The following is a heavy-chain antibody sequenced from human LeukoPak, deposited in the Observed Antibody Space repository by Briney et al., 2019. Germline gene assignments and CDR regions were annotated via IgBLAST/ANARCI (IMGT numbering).Heavy chain of an antibody. J-gene: IGHJ4*02. CDR1: GFNISNYATFSSYA. CDR2: IRYDGSNK. Sequence: TGGSLRLSCAASGFNISNYATFSSYAMHWVRQAPGKGLEWVAFIRYDGSNKYYADSVKGRFTISRDNSKNTLYLQMNSLRAEDTAVYYCAKEAPPSDGSGYSPPFDYWGQGTLVTVSS. V-gene: IGHV3-30*02. CDR3: AKEAPPSDGSGYSPPFDY. D-gene: IGHD3-22*01.